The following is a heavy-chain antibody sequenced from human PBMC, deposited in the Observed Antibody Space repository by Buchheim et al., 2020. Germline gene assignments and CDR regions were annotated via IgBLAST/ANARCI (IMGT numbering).Heavy chain of an antibody. Sequence: QVQLVESGGGVVQPGTSLRLSCAASGFTFSSYGMHWVRQAPGKGLEWVGMIYHDGSTKYYSDSVKGRFTISRDNSKNPLYLQMDSLRAEDTAVYKCARVDDEGYFDYWGQGTL. CDR2: IYHDGSTK. D-gene: IGHD3-16*01. V-gene: IGHV3-33*01. J-gene: IGHJ4*02. CDR1: GFTFSSYG. CDR3: ARVDDEGYFDY.